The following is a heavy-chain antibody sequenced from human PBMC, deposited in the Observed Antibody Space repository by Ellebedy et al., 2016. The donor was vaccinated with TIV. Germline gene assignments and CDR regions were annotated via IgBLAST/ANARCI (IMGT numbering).Heavy chain of an antibody. CDR2: VYHNGDT. CDR3: VRSEGYAMDV. Sequence: SETLSLXXTVSGDSITSRYWSWIRQSPGKGLEWIGYVYHNGDTNYNPSLKSRVTISVDTSKNQFSLKLSSVTAADSAVYYCVRSEGYAMDVWGQGTTVTVSS. CDR1: GDSITSRY. V-gene: IGHV4-59*11. J-gene: IGHJ6*02.